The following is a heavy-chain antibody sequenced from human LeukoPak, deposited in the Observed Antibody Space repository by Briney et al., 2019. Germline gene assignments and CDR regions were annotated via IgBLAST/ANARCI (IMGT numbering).Heavy chain of an antibody. CDR1: GFTFSSYA. V-gene: IGHV3-13*01. J-gene: IGHJ3*02. CDR3: ARGIYSSSSFAFDI. Sequence: GGSLRLSCAASGFTFSSYAMSWVRQATGKGLEWVSAIGTAGDTYYLGSVKGRFTISRENAKNSLYLQMNSLRAGDTAVYYCARGIYSSSSFAFDIWGQGTMVTVSS. CDR2: IGTAGDT. D-gene: IGHD6-6*01.